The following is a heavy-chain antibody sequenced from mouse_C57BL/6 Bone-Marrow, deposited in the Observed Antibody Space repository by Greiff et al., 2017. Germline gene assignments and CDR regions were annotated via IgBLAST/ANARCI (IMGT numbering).Heavy chain of an antibody. CDR3: AIVISLHPSY. D-gene: IGHD2-12*01. CDR1: GYTFTSYW. J-gene: IGHJ3*01. Sequence: QVQLQQPGAELVKPGASVKLSCKASGYTFTSYWMHWVKQRPGQGLEWIGMIHPNSGSTNYNEKFKSKATLTVDKSSSTAYMQLSSLTSEDSAVYYCAIVISLHPSYWGQGTLVTVSA. V-gene: IGHV1-64*01. CDR2: IHPNSGST.